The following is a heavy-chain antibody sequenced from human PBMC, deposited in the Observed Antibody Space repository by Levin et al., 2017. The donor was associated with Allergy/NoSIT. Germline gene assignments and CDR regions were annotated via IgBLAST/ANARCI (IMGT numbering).Heavy chain of an antibody. CDR3: EGAAAGAVAGTSY. V-gene: IGHV4-30-4*01. CDR1: GGSISSGDYY. D-gene: IGHD6-19*01. Sequence: SETLSLTCTVSGGSISSGDYYWSWIRQPPGKGLEWIGYIYYSGSTYYNPSLKSRVTISVDTSKNQFSLKLSSVTAADTAVYYCEGAAAGAVAGTSYWGQGTLVTVSS. CDR2: IYYSGST. J-gene: IGHJ4*02.